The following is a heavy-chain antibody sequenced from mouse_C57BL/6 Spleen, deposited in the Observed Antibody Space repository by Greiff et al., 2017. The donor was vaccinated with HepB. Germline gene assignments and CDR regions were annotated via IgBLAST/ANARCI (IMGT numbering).Heavy chain of an antibody. CDR3: ARNYFGY. J-gene: IGHJ2*01. V-gene: IGHV1-76*01. CDR1: GYTFTDYY. Sequence: QVQLQQSGAELVRPGASVKLSCKASGYTFTDYYINWVKQRPGQGLEWIARIYPGSGNTYYNEKFKGKATLTAEKSSSTAYMQLSSLTSENSAVYFCARNYFGYWGQGTTLTVSS. CDR2: IYPGSGNT.